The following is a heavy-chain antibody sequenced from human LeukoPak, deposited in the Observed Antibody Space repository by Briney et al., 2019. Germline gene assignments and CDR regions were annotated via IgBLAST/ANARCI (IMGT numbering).Heavy chain of an antibody. CDR2: IWYDGSNK. V-gene: IGHV3-33*01. D-gene: IGHD2-8*01. CDR1: GFSFSSYG. J-gene: IGHJ4*02. CDR3: ARDQGTSGGWPAVGRMGYFDY. Sequence: GGSLRLSCAASGFSFSSYGMHWVRQAPGRGLEWVAIIWYDGSNKYYADSVKGRFTISRDNAKNTVYLQMNSLRVEDTAVYYCARDQGTSGGWPAVGRMGYFDYWGQGTLVTVSS.